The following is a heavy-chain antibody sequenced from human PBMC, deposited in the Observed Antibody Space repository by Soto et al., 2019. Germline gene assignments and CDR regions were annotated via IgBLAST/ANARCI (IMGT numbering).Heavy chain of an antibody. D-gene: IGHD3-22*01. CDR1: GGSVSNASFY. CDR3: VRVLDSSWYADL. CDR2: IFYTGVT. J-gene: IGHJ2*01. V-gene: IGHV4-61*03. Sequence: QVQLQESGPGLVKPSETLSLTCSVSGGSVSNASFYWTWIRQAPGTGLEYIGYIFYTGVTNYNPSLSSRVTISLDTSKNHFSLKLNSMTAADTAVYYCVRVLDSSWYADLWGGGTIVTVSS.